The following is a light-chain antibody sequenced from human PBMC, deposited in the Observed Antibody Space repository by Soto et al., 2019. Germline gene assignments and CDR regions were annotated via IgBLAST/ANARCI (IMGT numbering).Light chain of an antibody. CDR3: GTWDTSLSVVV. CDR2: DDD. V-gene: IGLV1-51*01. Sequence: QSVLTQPPSVSAAPGQKVTISCSGSSFNIGNNYVTWYQQFPGTVPKFLIYDDDYRPSGTPDRFSGSKSGTSATLAITGLQPGDEADYYCGTWDTSLSVVVFGGGTKLTVL. CDR1: SFNIGNNY. J-gene: IGLJ2*01.